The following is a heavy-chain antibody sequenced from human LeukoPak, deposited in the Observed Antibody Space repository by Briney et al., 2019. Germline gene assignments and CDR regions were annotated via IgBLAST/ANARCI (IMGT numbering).Heavy chain of an antibody. CDR1: GFTFSSYS. CDR2: ISSSSSYI. J-gene: IGHJ1*01. D-gene: IGHD6-13*01. Sequence: PGGSLRLSCAASGFTFSSYSMNWVRQAPGKGLEWVSSISSSSSYIYYADSVKGRFTISRDNAKNSLYLQMKSLRAEDTAVYYCASPIGSSSWYGYFQHWGQGTLVTVSS. V-gene: IGHV3-21*01. CDR3: ASPIGSSSWYGYFQH.